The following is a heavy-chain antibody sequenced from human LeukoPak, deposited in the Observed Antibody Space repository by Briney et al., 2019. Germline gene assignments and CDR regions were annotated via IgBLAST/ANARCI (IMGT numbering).Heavy chain of an antibody. CDR2: ISGTNRAI. CDR3: AREGRESSGYDY. V-gene: IGHV3-48*01. J-gene: IGHJ4*02. CDR1: GFNFNAYG. D-gene: IGHD3-22*01. Sequence: GGSLRLSCVGSGFNFNAYGMNWVRQAPGEGLEWLAFISGTNRAIHYADSVKGRFTITRDNAKNSLFLHMNTLTVEDTAVYYCAREGRESSGYDYWGQGTLVTVSS.